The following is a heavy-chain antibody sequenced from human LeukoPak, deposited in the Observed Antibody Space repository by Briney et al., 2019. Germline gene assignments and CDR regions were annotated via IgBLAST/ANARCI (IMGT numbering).Heavy chain of an antibody. J-gene: IGHJ3*02. CDR2: INHSGST. V-gene: IGHV4-34*01. CDR3: ARHVMITSLRGFDI. Sequence: SETLSLTCAVYGGSFSGYYWSWIRQPPGKGLEWIGEINHSGSTNYNPSLKSRVTISVDTSKNQFSLKLSSVTAADTAMYYCARHVMITSLRGFDIWGQGTMVTVSS. CDR1: GGSFSGYY. D-gene: IGHD3-16*01.